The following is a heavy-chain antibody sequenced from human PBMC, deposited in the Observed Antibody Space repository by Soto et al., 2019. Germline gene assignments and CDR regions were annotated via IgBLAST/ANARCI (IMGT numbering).Heavy chain of an antibody. V-gene: IGHV1-69*13. CDR3: ARHPQDIVVVVAGAFDI. J-gene: IGHJ3*02. CDR1: GGTFSSYA. Sequence: GASVKVSCKASGGTFSSYAISWVRQAPGQGLEWMGGIIPIFGTANYAQKFQGRDTITADESTSTAYMELSSLRSEDTAVYYCARHPQDIVVVVAGAFDIWGQGTMVTVSS. D-gene: IGHD2-15*01. CDR2: IIPIFGTA.